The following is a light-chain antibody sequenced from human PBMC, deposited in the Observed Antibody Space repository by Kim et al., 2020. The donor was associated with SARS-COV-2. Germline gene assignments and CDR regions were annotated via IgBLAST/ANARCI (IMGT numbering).Light chain of an antibody. V-gene: IGLV2-14*03. J-gene: IGLJ3*02. CDR3: SSYTTSTTRV. CDR2: DVG. Sequence: QSALTQPAYVSGSPGQSITISCSGSSSDVGGYNYVSWYQQHQGKAPKLIIYDVGTRPSGVSYRFSGSKSGNTASLTISGLQTEDEADYYCSSYTTSTTRVFGGGTQLTVL. CDR1: SSDVGGYNY.